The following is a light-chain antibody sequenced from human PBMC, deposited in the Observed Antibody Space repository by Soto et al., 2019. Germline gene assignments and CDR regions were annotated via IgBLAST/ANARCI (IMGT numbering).Light chain of an antibody. J-gene: IGLJ2*01. CDR1: SSNIGSNT. Sequence: QPVLTQSPSASGTPGQRVTISCSGSSSNIGSNTVNWYQHLPGTAPKLLIYSNNQRPSGVPDRFSGSKSGTSASLAISGLQSEDEADYYCAAWDDSLNGPGVVFGGGTKLTVL. V-gene: IGLV1-44*01. CDR3: AAWDDSLNGPGVV. CDR2: SNN.